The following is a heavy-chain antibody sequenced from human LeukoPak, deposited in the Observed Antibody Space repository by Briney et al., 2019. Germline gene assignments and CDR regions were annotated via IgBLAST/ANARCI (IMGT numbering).Heavy chain of an antibody. CDR1: GGSISSSSYY. V-gene: IGHV4-39*01. Sequence: SETLSLTCTVSGGSISSSSYYWGWIRQPPGKGLEWIGSIYYSGSTYYNPSLKSRVTISVDTSKNQFSLKLSSVTAADTAVYYCASLYSGSYADYWGQGALVTVSS. D-gene: IGHD1-26*01. J-gene: IGHJ4*02. CDR3: ASLYSGSYADY. CDR2: IYYSGST.